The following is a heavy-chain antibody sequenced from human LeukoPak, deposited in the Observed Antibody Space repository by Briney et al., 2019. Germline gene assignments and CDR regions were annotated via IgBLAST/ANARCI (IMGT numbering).Heavy chain of an antibody. CDR2: ISGSGGST. Sequence: GGSLRLSCAASGFTFSSYGMSWVRQAPGKGLEWVSAISGSGGSTYYADSVKGRFTISRDNSKNTLYLQMGSLRAEDMAVYYCARESIPTYRGYYYYYMDVWGKGTTVTVSS. D-gene: IGHD4-11*01. CDR3: ARESIPTYRGYYYYYMDV. CDR1: GFTFSSYG. V-gene: IGHV3-23*01. J-gene: IGHJ6*03.